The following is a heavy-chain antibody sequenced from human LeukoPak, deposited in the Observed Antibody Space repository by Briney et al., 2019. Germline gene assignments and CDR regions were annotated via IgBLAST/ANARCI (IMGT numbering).Heavy chain of an antibody. CDR3: ASETSGYDLHAFDI. CDR1: GFTFSSYW. D-gene: IGHD5-12*01. V-gene: IGHV3-21*01. CDR2: ISSSSSYI. J-gene: IGHJ3*02. Sequence: GGSLRLSCAASGFTFSSYWMNWVRQAPGKGLEWVSSISSSSSYIYYADSVKGRFTISRDNAKNSLYLQMNSLRAEDTAVYYCASETSGYDLHAFDIWGQGTMVTVSS.